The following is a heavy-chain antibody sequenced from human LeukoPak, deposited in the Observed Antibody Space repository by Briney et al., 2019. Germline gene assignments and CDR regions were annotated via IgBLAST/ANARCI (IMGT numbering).Heavy chain of an antibody. CDR1: GGSFSGYY. CDR2: INHSGST. CDR3: ASARPHYYYYYMDV. J-gene: IGHJ6*03. V-gene: IGHV4-34*01. Sequence: PSETLSLTCAVYGGSFSGYYWSWLRQPPGKGLEWIGEINHSGSTNYNPSLKSRVTISVDTSKNQFSLKLSSVTAADTAVYYCASARPHYYYYYMDVWGKGTTVTVSS.